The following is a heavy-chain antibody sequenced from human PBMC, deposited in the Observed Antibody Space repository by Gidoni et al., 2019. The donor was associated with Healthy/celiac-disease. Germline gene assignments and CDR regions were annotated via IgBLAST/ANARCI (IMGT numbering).Heavy chain of an antibody. D-gene: IGHD3-9*01. V-gene: IGHV1-2*02. J-gene: IGHJ6*03. CDR1: GYTFTGYY. CDR2: INPNSGGT. Sequence: QVQLVQSGAEVKKPGASVQVSCKASGYTFTGYYMRWGRQAPGQGLEWMGWINPNSGGTNDAQKFQGRVTMTRDTSISTAYMELSRMRSDDTAVYYCARGSYYDILTGRQFDYYYMDVWGKGTTVTVSS. CDR3: ARGSYYDILTGRQFDYYYMDV.